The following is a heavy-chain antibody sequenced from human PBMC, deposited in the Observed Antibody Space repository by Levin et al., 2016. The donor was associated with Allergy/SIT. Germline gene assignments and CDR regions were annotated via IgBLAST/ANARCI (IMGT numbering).Heavy chain of an antibody. CDR3: ARGGSTSVYYYYYAMDV. V-gene: IGHV1-46*01. D-gene: IGHD2-2*01. J-gene: IGHJ6*02. CDR2: INPGSGST. Sequence: WVRXAPGQGLEWMGIINPGSGSTSNAQKFQGRVTMTRDTSTNTVYMELSSLRSEDTAVYYCARGGSTSVYYYYYAMDVWGQGTAVTVSS.